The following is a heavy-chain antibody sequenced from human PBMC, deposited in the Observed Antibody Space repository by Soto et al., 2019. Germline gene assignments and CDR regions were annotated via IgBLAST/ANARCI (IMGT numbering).Heavy chain of an antibody. CDR1: GFTFSSYG. D-gene: IGHD2-21*01. CDR2: ISYDGSNK. Sequence: QVQLVESGGGVVQPGRSLRLSCAASGFTFSSYGMHWVRQAPGKGLEWVAVISYDGSNKYYADSVKGRFTISRDNSKNTLYLQMNSLRAEDTAVYYCAQDPRRWAWGLITNWYFDLWGRGTLVTVSS. J-gene: IGHJ2*01. CDR3: AQDPRRWAWGLITNWYFDL. V-gene: IGHV3-30*18.